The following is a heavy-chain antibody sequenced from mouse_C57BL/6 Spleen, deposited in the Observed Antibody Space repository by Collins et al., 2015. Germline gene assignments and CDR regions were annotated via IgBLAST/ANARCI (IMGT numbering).Heavy chain of an antibody. J-gene: IGHJ3*01. Sequence: EVQLVESGGGLVKPGGSLKLSCAASGFTFSDYYMYWVRQTPEKRLEWVATISDGGSYTYYPDSVKGRFTISRDNAKNNLYLQMSSLKSEDTAMYYCARDYDVAYWGQGTLVTVSA. CDR1: GFTFSDYY. CDR3: ARDYDVAY. D-gene: IGHD2-12*01. V-gene: IGHV5-4*02. CDR2: ISDGGSYT.